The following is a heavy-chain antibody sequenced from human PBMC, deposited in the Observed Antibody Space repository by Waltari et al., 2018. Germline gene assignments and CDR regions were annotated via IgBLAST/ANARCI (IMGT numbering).Heavy chain of an antibody. J-gene: IGHJ3*01. V-gene: IGHV3-74*01. CDR3: ARGWLGGARVLVGFSV. D-gene: IGHD1-26*01. Sequence: EVQLVESGGGLVQPGGSLRLSCAASGFTFSTYWMHWVRQVPGEGLVWVGRIRGGGGETNDADSVSGRFTISRDKAENTLSLQMNRLRDEDTSVYYCARGWLGGARVLVGFSVWGQGTMVIVSS. CDR2: IRGGGGET. CDR1: GFTFSTYW.